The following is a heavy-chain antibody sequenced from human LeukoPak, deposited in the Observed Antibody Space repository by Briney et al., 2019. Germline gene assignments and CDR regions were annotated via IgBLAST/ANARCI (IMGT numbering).Heavy chain of an antibody. J-gene: IGHJ1*01. Sequence: ETLSLTCTVSGGSISSYYWSWIRQPAGKGPEWIGRIYTSGSTNYNPSLKSRVTMSVDTSKNQFSLKLSSVTAADRAVYYCARDGGSPAYFQHWGQGTLVTVSS. CDR3: ARDGGSPAYFQH. V-gene: IGHV4-4*07. CDR1: GGSISSYY. CDR2: IYTSGST. D-gene: IGHD2-15*01.